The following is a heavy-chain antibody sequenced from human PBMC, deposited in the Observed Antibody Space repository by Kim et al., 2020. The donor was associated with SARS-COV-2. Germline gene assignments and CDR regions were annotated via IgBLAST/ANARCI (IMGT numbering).Heavy chain of an antibody. Sequence: GGSLRLSCAASGFTFSSYSMNWVRQAPGKGLEWVSSISSSSSYIYYADSVKGRFTISRDNAKNSLYLQMNSLRAEDTAVYYCARDQDGTAMVTSFDYWGQGTLVTVSS. J-gene: IGHJ4*02. CDR1: GFTFSSYS. CDR3: ARDQDGTAMVTSFDY. CDR2: ISSSSSYI. V-gene: IGHV3-21*01. D-gene: IGHD5-18*01.